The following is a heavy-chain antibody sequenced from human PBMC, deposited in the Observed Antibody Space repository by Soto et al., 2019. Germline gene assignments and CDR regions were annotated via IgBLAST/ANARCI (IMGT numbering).Heavy chain of an antibody. J-gene: IGHJ4*02. CDR3: ARDLEFRDGNISHLDY. CDR1: GGTFRNHF. V-gene: IGHV1-69*13. CDR2: IIPIIGTP. Sequence: SVNVSGNASGGTFRNHFFNWVRQAPGQGLEWMGGIIPIIGTPNYAQKFQGRVTITADASTSTVYLEVSSLRSQDTAVYYCARDLEFRDGNISHLDYWGQGTLVTVSS. D-gene: IGHD3-10*01.